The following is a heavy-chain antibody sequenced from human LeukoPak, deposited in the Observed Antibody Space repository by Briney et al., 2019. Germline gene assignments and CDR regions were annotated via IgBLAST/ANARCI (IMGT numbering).Heavy chain of an antibody. CDR3: ARASTLYDCLDY. V-gene: IGHV4-38-2*01. Sequence: KPSETLSLTCAVSGYSISSGYYWGRIRQPPGKGLEWIGSIYHSGSTHYNPSLKSRVTISVDTSKNQFSLKLSSVTAADTAVYYCARASTLYDCLDYWGQGTLVTVAS. J-gene: IGHJ4*02. CDR1: GYSISSGYY. CDR2: IYHSGST. D-gene: IGHD3-3*01.